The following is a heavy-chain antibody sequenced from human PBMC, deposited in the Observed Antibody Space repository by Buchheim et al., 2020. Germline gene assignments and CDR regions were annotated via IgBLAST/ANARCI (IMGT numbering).Heavy chain of an antibody. CDR1: GFTFSTYC. J-gene: IGHJ6*02. Sequence: QVQLVESGGGVVQPGRSLRLSCAASGFTFSTYCMHWVRQAPGKGLEWVALISYDGSNKYYADSVKGRFTISRDNSKSTLYLQMNSLRDEDTAVYYCARRDSSRGMDVWGQGTT. D-gene: IGHD3-22*01. CDR2: ISYDGSNK. CDR3: ARRDSSRGMDV. V-gene: IGHV3-30*03.